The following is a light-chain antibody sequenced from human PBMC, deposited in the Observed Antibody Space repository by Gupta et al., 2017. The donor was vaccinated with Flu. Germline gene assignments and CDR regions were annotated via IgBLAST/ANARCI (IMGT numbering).Light chain of an antibody. CDR1: SLRSYY. V-gene: IGLV3-19*01. Sequence: SSELTQHPAVSVSLGQTVRITCQGDSLRSYYASWYQQKPGQAPVLVIYGKNNRPAGIPDRFSGSSSGNTASLTITGAQAEDEADYYCNSRDSSGNVVFGGGTKLTVL. J-gene: IGLJ2*01. CDR2: GKN. CDR3: NSRDSSGNVV.